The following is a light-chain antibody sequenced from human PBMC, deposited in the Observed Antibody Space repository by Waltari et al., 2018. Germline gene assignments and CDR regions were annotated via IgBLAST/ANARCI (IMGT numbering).Light chain of an antibody. J-gene: IGKJ2*01. Sequence: DIVMTQSPDSLAVSLGERATINCKSSQTVLYSANNKNSIGWYQQKPGLPPKVLIYWASTRESGVPDRFSGSGSGTDFTLTISSLQAEDVAVYYCQQYYATPYTFGQGTKLEIK. CDR1: QTVLYSANNKNS. CDR2: WAS. CDR3: QQYYATPYT. V-gene: IGKV4-1*01.